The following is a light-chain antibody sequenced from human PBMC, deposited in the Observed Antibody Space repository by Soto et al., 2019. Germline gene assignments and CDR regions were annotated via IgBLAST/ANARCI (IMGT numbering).Light chain of an antibody. Sequence: EIVMTQSPLSLTVTPGEPASISCKSSQSLQHNNGNTLLDWYMQKPGQSPQLLIYLASRRAPGAPDRVSGSGSGTDFTLRISTVEADDAAIYYCMQDLQTPRTFGQGTNLEI. CDR1: QSLQHNNGNTL. V-gene: IGKV2-28*01. J-gene: IGKJ1*01. CDR3: MQDLQTPRT. CDR2: LAS.